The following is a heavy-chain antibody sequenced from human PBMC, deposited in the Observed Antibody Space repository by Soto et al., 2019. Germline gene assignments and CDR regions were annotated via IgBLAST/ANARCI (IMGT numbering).Heavy chain of an antibody. CDR2: LNTGGDTT. V-gene: IGHV3-23*01. CDR3: AKESGRRKPFDF. J-gene: IGHJ4*01. CDR1: GFSFGTYT. Sequence: GGSLRLSCAVSGFSFGTYTVNWVRQAPGMGLEWVSGLNTGGDTTFYADSVKGRFTISRDNSKNTLYLQMNSLRAEDTAVYYCAKESGRRKPFDFWGQGTLVTVSS.